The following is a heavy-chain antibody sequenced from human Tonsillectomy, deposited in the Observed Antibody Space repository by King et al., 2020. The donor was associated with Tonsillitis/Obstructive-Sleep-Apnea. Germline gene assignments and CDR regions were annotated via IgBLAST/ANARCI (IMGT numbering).Heavy chain of an antibody. J-gene: IGHJ5*02. CDR3: ARLVVPAECCFDP. D-gene: IGHD2-2*01. V-gene: IGHV4-59*08. CDR1: GGSISSNY. CDR2: IYNSGTT. Sequence: VQLQESGPGLVKPSETLSLTCTVSGGSISSNYWSWIRQPPGKGLEWIAYIYNSGTTNYNPSLKSRVTISIDTSKNQFSLKLSSVTAADTAVYYCARLVVPAECCFDPWGQGTLVTVSS.